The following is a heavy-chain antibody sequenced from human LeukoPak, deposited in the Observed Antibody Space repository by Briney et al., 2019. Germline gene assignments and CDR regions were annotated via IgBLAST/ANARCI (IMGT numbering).Heavy chain of an antibody. CDR1: GFTFSSYS. CDR2: MKQDGGEK. J-gene: IGHJ4*02. D-gene: IGHD1-26*01. Sequence: GGSLRLSCVGSGFTFSSYSMNWVRQAPGKGPEWVANMKQDGGEKYYVDSVKGRFTISRDNAQNSLYLHMNSPRAEDTAVYYCVRDKIVGATKNDYWGQGILVTVSS. CDR3: VRDKIVGATKNDY. V-gene: IGHV3-7*03.